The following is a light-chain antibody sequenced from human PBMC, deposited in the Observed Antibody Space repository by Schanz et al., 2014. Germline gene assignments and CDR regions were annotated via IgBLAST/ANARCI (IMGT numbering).Light chain of an antibody. V-gene: IGKV3-20*01. CDR2: GAS. CDR3: QQYGSSLTWT. CDR1: QSVSSSY. Sequence: EIVLTQSPATLSLSPGERATLSCRASQSVSSSYFAWFQQKPGQAPRLLMYGASTRATGIPDRFSGSGSGTDFTLTISRLEPEDFAVYYCQQYGSSLTWTFGQGTKVEIK. J-gene: IGKJ1*01.